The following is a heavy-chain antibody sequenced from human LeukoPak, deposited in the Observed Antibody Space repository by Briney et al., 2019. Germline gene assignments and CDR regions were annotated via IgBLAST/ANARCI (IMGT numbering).Heavy chain of an antibody. V-gene: IGHV3-9*01. CDR3: APACGGYYDSSGYCPMDY. D-gene: IGHD3-22*01. CDR1: GFTFSNYY. CDR2: ISWHSGSI. J-gene: IGHJ4*02. Sequence: GGSLRLSCAASGFTFSNYYIHWVRQAPGKGLEWVSGISWHSGSIGYADSVKGRFTISRDNAKNSLYLQMNSLRAEDTALYYCAPACGGYYDSSGYCPMDYWGQGTLVTVSS.